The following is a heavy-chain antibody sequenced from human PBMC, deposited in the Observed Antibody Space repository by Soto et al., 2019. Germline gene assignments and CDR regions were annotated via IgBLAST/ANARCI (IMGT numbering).Heavy chain of an antibody. CDR2: ISGSGGST. Sequence: PGGSLRLSCAASGFTFSSYAMSWVRQAPGKGLEWVSAISGSGGSTYYADSVKGRFTISRDNSKNTLYLQMNSLRAEDTAVYYCAKDPSPNYDSSGYCWFDPWGQGTLVTVSS. CDR1: GFTFSSYA. D-gene: IGHD3-22*01. J-gene: IGHJ5*02. V-gene: IGHV3-23*01. CDR3: AKDPSPNYDSSGYCWFDP.